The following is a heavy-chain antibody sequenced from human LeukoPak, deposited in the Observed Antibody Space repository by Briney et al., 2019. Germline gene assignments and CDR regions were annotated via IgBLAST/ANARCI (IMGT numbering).Heavy chain of an antibody. CDR3: GRDWKLDY. D-gene: IGHD1-1*01. CDR2: IGDNGGDT. J-gene: IGHJ4*02. V-gene: IGHV3-23*01. Sequence: QPGGSLRLSWAASGFTFNNFAMSWVRQAPGKGLEWVSAIGDNGGDTKYAASVKGRFTIYRDNSRNTLYLQMNSLRVEDTAMYYCGRDWKLDYWGQGTLVTVSS. CDR1: GFTFNNFA.